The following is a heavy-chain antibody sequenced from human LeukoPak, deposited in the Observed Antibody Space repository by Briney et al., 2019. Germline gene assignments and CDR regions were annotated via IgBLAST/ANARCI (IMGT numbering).Heavy chain of an antibody. V-gene: IGHV4-38-2*02. D-gene: IGHD5-12*01. Sequence: SETLTLTCTVSGYSISSGYYWGWIRQPPGMGLEWIGSIYHSGSTYYNPSLKSRVTISVDTSKNQFSLKLSSVTAADTAVYYCAREGVATTLTAFDIWGQGTMVTVSS. J-gene: IGHJ3*02. CDR2: IYHSGST. CDR3: AREGVATTLTAFDI. CDR1: GYSISSGYY.